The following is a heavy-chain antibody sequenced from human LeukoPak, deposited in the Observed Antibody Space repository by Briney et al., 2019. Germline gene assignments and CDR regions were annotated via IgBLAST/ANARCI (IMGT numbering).Heavy chain of an antibody. V-gene: IGHV3-23*01. D-gene: IGHD1-26*01. CDR2: ISGSGGST. J-gene: IGHJ3*02. Sequence: GGSLRLSCAASGFTFSSDAMSWFRLAPGKGLEWVSAISGSGGSTYYADSVKGRFTISRDNSKTTLYLQMNSLRAEDTAVYYCARGGSYLSAFDIWGQGTMVTVSS. CDR1: GFTFSSDA. CDR3: ARGGSYLSAFDI.